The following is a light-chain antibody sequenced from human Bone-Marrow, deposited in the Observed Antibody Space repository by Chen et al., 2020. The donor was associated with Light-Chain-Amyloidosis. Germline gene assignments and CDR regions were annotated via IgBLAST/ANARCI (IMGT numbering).Light chain of an antibody. J-gene: IGKJ2*01. CDR2: TAS. CDR3: QQSYTSPSDT. V-gene: IGKV1-39*01. Sequence: IQLTQSPSSLSASVGDRVTISCRASQSIDTYLNWYQHTPGAAPKLLIYTASALQGGIPSRFSGSGSGTDFTLTISSLQPEDFATYYCQQSYTSPSDTFGQGTKLDI. CDR1: QSIDTY.